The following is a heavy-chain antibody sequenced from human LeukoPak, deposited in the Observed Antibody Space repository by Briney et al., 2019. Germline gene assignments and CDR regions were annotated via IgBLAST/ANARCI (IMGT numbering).Heavy chain of an antibody. V-gene: IGHV4-39*01. CDR2: IYYSGST. CDR3: ARRSVTTFVY. D-gene: IGHD4-17*01. CDR1: GFTFSSYT. Sequence: PGGSLRLSCAASGFTFSSYTMSWVRQPPGKGLEWIGSIYYSGSTYYNPSLKSRVTISVDTSKNQFSLKLSSVTAADTAVYYCARRSVTTFVYWGQGTLVTVSS. J-gene: IGHJ4*02.